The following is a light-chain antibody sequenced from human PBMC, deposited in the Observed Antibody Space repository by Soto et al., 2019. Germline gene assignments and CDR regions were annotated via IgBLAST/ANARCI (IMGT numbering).Light chain of an antibody. V-gene: IGKV1-39*01. CDR3: QQSRT. CDR2: AAS. Sequence: DIQMTQSPSSLSASVGDRVTITCRASQSISSYLNWYQQKPGKAPKLLIYAASSLQSGVPSRFSGSGSGTDFTLTFSSLQPEDFATYYCQQSRTFGQGTKVDIK. J-gene: IGKJ1*01. CDR1: QSISSY.